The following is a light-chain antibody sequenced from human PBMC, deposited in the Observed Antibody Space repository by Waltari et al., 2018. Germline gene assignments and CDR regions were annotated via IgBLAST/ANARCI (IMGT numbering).Light chain of an antibody. J-gene: IGLJ1*01. Sequence: QSALTQPASVSGSPGQSITISCTGTSSDVGAYNSVSWYQQHPGKAPQLMICEVSNRPSGIYNRFSGSKSGYTASLTISGLQAEDEAEYYCSSYTSSTTLLYVFGTGTKVTVL. V-gene: IGLV2-14*01. CDR3: SSYTSSTTLLYV. CDR2: EVS. CDR1: SSDVGAYNS.